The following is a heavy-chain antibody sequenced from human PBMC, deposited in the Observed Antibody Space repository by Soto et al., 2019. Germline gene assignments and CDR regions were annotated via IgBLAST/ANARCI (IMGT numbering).Heavy chain of an antibody. Sequence: PGGSLRLSCAASGFTLSSYAMHWVRQAPGKGLEYVSAISSNGGSTYYANSVKGRFTISRDNSKNTLYLQMGSLRAEDMAVYYCARGPRYYFDYWGQGTLVTVSS. CDR2: ISSNGGST. CDR1: GFTLSSYA. V-gene: IGHV3-64*01. J-gene: IGHJ4*02. CDR3: ARGPRYYFDY.